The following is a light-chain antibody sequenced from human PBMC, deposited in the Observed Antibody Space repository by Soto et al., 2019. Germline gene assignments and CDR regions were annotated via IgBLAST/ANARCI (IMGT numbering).Light chain of an antibody. CDR3: SSYAGSSNV. CDR1: SSDVGGYSY. J-gene: IGLJ1*01. Sequence: QSALTQPPSASGSPGQSVAISCTGTSSDVGGYSYVSWYQQHPGKAPKLMIYEVNQRPSGVPDRFSGSKSGDTASLTASGLQAEDEADYYCSSYAGSSNVFGTGTKVTVL. V-gene: IGLV2-8*01. CDR2: EVN.